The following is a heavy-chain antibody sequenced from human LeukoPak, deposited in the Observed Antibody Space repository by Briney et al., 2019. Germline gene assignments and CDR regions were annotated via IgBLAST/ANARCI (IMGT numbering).Heavy chain of an antibody. CDR2: IISSSSYT. D-gene: IGHD5-12*01. CDR3: ARNSGYSGYSDY. Sequence: AGGSLRLSCAASGFTFSDYYMSWIRQAPGKGLEWVSYIISSSSYTDYADSVKGRFTISRDNAKNSLNLQMNSLRAEDTAVYYCARNSGYSGYSDYWGQGTLVTVSS. J-gene: IGHJ4*02. CDR1: GFTFSDYY. V-gene: IGHV3-11*03.